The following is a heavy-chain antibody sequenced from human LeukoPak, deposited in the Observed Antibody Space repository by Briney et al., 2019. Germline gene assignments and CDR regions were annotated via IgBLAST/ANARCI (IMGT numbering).Heavy chain of an antibody. CDR2: ISTYNGDT. J-gene: IGHJ4*02. Sequence: ASVKVSCKASGYTFTSYGISWVRQAPGQGLEWMGWISTYNGDTIYAQRLQGRVTMTTDTSTSTAYMELRSLRSDDTAVYYCASAYGDSSSPDYWGQGTPVTVSS. CDR1: GYTFTSYG. CDR3: ASAYGDSSSPDY. V-gene: IGHV1-18*01. D-gene: IGHD3-16*01.